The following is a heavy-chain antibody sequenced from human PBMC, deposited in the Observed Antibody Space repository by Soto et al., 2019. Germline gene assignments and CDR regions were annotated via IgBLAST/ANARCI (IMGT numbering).Heavy chain of an antibody. CDR2: ISSSSSTI. J-gene: IGHJ6*03. CDR3: ARLEDIVVVPAAKDYYYMDV. V-gene: IGHV3-48*01. Sequence: EVQLVESGGGLVQPGGSLRLSCAASGFTFSSYSMNWVRQAPGKGLEWVSYISSSSSTIYYADSVKGRFTISRDNAKNSLYLQMDSLSAEDTAVYYCARLEDIVVVPAAKDYYYMDVWGKGTTVTVSS. CDR1: GFTFSSYS. D-gene: IGHD2-2*01.